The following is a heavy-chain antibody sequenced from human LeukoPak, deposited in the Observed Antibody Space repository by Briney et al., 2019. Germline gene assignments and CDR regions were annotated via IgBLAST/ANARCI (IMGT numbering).Heavy chain of an antibody. D-gene: IGHD3-3*01. CDR1: GYTFTSYG. J-gene: IGHJ4*02. Sequence: ASVKVSFKASGYTFTSYGISWVRQAPGQGLEWMRWISAYNGNTNYAQKLQGRVTMTTDTSTSTAYMELRSLRSDDTAVYYCARDGVTYYDFWSGSACFDYWGQGTLVTVSS. CDR2: ISAYNGNT. V-gene: IGHV1-18*01. CDR3: ARDGVTYYDFWSGSACFDY.